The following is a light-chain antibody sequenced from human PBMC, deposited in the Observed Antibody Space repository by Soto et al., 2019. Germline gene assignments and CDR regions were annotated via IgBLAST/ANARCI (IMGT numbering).Light chain of an antibody. V-gene: IGLV8-61*01. CDR3: LLYLGRGTWV. Sequence: QTVVTQEPSFSVSPGGTVTLTCGLSSGSVSTRYYPSWYQQTPGQAPRTLIYNTNTRPSGVPGRFSGSILGNKAALTITGAQADDESDYYCLLYLGRGTWVFGGGTKVTVL. J-gene: IGLJ3*02. CDR1: SGSVSTRYY. CDR2: NTN.